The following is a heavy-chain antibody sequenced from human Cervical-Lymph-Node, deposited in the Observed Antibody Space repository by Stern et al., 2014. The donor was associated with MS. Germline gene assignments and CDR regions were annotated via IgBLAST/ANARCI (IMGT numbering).Heavy chain of an antibody. D-gene: IGHD3-16*01. CDR2: SIPLFGTA. CDR1: GCTFSNDA. J-gene: IGHJ4*02. Sequence: VQLVESGAEVKKPGASVKVSCKASGCTFSNDAINWVRQAPGQGLEWMGWSIPLFGTARYAQQFLDSVSITTDNSTKTDLLVVSRLTSEDAAVYYCARESPIFPKPRKGEFDYWGQGTLVTVSS. V-gene: IGHV1-69*06. CDR3: ARESPIFPKPRKGEFDY.